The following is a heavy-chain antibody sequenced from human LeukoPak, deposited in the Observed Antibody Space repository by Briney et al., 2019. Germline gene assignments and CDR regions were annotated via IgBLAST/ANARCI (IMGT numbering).Heavy chain of an antibody. D-gene: IGHD3-10*01. CDR3: ARGRSSMVRGYYYYYVDV. V-gene: IGHV4-30-4*07. J-gene: IGHJ6*03. CDR2: IYYSGST. CDR1: GGSISSGGYS. Sequence: SETLSLTCAVSGGSISSGGYSWSWIRQPPGKGLEWIGYIYYSGSTYYNPSLKSRVTISVDTSKNQFSLKLSSVTAADTAVYYCARGRSSMVRGYYYYYVDVWGKGTTVTISS.